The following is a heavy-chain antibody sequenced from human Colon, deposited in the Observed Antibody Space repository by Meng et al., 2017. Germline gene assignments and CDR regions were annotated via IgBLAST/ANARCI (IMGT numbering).Heavy chain of an antibody. CDR2: INSANGKT. Sequence: ALVKVSCKASGYTFTNYAIHWVRQAPGQRLEWMGWINSANGKTEYSPKFQGRVTITRDTSASTAYMELSRLRSEDTAVYYCARAARPYYYYDSSGTPNSEYYFGYWGQGTLVTVSS. J-gene: IGHJ4*02. CDR3: ARAARPYYYYDSSGTPNSEYYFGY. CDR1: GYTFTNYA. V-gene: IGHV1-3*01. D-gene: IGHD3-22*01.